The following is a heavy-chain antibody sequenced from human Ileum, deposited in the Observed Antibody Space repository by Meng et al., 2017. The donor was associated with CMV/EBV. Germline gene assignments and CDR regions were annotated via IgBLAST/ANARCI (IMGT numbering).Heavy chain of an antibody. V-gene: IGHV1-8*03. CDR1: GYTFTSYD. Sequence: CKASGYTFTSYDINWVRQATGQGLGWMGWMNPNSGNTGYAQKLQGRITISRNTSISTAYMELSSLRSEDTAVYYCARRYYGSGSTLGYWGQGTLVTVSS. CDR3: ARRYYGSGSTLGY. J-gene: IGHJ4*02. D-gene: IGHD3-10*01. CDR2: MNPNSGNT.